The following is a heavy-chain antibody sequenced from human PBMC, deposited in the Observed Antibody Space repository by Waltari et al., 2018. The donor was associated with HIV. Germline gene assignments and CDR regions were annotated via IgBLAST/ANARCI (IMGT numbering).Heavy chain of an antibody. CDR2: IYTSGST. CDR1: RGSLRSRSYY. CDR3: ARGIPFFAFDY. V-gene: IGHV4-61*02. J-gene: IGHJ4*02. Sequence: QVQLQESGSGLVKPSQTLYLTCTVSRGSLRSRSYYWSRLRQPAGKGLEWIGRIYTSGSTNYNPSLKSRVTISVDTSKNQFSLKLSSVTAADTAVYYCARGIPFFAFDYWGQGTLVTVSS.